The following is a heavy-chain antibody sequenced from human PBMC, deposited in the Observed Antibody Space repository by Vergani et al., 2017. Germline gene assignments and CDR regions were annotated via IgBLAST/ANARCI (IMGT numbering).Heavy chain of an antibody. CDR3: ARRRSGFCFDY. CDR1: GGSFSGYY. D-gene: IGHD3-22*01. Sequence: QVQLQQWGAGLLKPSETLSLTCAVYGGSFSGYYWSWIRQPPGEGLEWIGESNHSGSTNYNPSLKSRVTRSVNTAKNQFSLKLSSVTAAGTAVYYCARRRSGFCFDYWGQGTLVTVSS. V-gene: IGHV4-34*01. CDR2: SNHSGST. J-gene: IGHJ4*02.